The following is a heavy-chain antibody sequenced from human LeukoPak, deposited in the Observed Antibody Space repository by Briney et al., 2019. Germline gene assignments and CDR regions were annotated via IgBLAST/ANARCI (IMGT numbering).Heavy chain of an antibody. CDR1: GGSISSYY. Sequence: SETLSLTCTVSGGSISSYYWSWIRQPAGKGLEWIGRIYTSGSTNYNPSLKSRVAMSVDTSKNQFSLKLSSVTAADTAVYYCAREADYYDSSGFDYWGQGTLVTVSS. D-gene: IGHD3-22*01. CDR2: IYTSGST. V-gene: IGHV4-4*07. CDR3: AREADYYDSSGFDY. J-gene: IGHJ4*02.